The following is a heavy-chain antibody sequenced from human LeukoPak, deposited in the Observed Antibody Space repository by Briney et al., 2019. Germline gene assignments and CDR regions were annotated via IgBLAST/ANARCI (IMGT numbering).Heavy chain of an antibody. CDR2: IYPGDSDA. D-gene: IGHD2-2*01. CDR3: ARRGRYCSSTTCYFSY. CDR1: GYSFTSYW. J-gene: IGHJ4*02. V-gene: IGHV5-51*01. Sequence: GESLKISCKGSGYSFTSYWIGWVRQMPGKGLEWMGTIYPGDSDARYSPSFQGQVTISVDKSISTAYLQWNSLKASDTAMYYCARRGRYCSSTTCYFSYWGQGTLVTVSS.